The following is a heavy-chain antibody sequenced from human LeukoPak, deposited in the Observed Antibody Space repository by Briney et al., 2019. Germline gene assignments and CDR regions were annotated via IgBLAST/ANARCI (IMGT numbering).Heavy chain of an antibody. CDR2: INHSGST. V-gene: IGHV4-34*01. CDR3: ARGRRFYYYYYMDV. J-gene: IGHJ6*03. CDR1: GGSFSGYY. D-gene: IGHD1-1*01. Sequence: SETLSLTCAVYGGSFSGYYWSWIRQPPGKGLEWIGEINHSGSTNYNPSLKSRVTISVDTSKNQFSLKLSPVTAADTAVYYCARGRRFYYYYYMDVWGKGTTVTVSS.